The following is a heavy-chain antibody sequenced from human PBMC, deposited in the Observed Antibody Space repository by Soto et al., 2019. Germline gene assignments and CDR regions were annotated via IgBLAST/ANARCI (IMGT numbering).Heavy chain of an antibody. CDR3: ARGRYGDY. V-gene: IGHV1-18*01. CDR2: ISAHNGNT. CDR1: GYTFTSYG. D-gene: IGHD1-1*01. Sequence: QVPLVQSGAEVKKPGASVKVSCKCSGYTFTSYGITWVRQAPGQGLEWMGWISAHNGNTDYAQKLQGRVTVTRDTSTSTAYMELRSLRPDDTAVYYCARGRYGDYWGQGALVTVSS. J-gene: IGHJ4*02.